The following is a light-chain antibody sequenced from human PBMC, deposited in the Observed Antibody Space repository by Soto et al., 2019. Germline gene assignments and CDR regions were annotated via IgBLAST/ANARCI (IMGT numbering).Light chain of an antibody. V-gene: IGKV3-15*01. J-gene: IGKJ5*01. Sequence: EIVLTQSPATLSVSPGERATLSCRASQSVSSNLAWYHQKPGQAPRLLIYGASTRATGIPARFSGSGSGTEFTLTISSLQSEDFAVYYCQQYNNWASTFGQGTRLEIK. CDR1: QSVSSN. CDR3: QQYNNWAST. CDR2: GAS.